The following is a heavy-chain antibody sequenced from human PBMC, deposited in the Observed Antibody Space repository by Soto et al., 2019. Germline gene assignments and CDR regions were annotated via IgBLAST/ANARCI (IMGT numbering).Heavy chain of an antibody. J-gene: IGHJ4*02. V-gene: IGHV3-33*01. CDR2: IWNDGSKK. Sequence: QVLLVETGGGVVQPGRSLRLSCAASGFTFSTFGLHWVRQAPGKALEWVAVIWNDGSKKYYADSVKGRFTSSRDNSNNTLFLQMNSLRVEDTAVYYCVTGNQNYFDYWGQGTLVTVSS. D-gene: IGHD1-1*01. CDR1: GFTFSTFG. CDR3: VTGNQNYFDY.